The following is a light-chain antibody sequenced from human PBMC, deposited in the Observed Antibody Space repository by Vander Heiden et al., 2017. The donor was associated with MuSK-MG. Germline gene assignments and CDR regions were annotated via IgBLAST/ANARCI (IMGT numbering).Light chain of an antibody. Sequence: SVLTQPPSVSGATGQRVTISCTGSSSNIGAGYDVHWYQQLPGTAPKLLIYGNSNRPSGVPDRFSGSKSGTSASLAITGLQAEDEADYYCQSYDSSLSGSVFGGGTKLTVL. CDR1: SSNIGAGYD. J-gene: IGLJ2*01. V-gene: IGLV1-40*01. CDR3: QSYDSSLSGSV. CDR2: GNS.